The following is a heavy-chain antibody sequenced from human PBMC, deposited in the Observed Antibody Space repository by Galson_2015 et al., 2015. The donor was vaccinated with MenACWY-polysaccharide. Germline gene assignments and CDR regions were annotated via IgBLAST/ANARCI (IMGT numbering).Heavy chain of an antibody. D-gene: IGHD2-2*01. V-gene: IGHV3-11*01. CDR1: GFTFSDYY. J-gene: IGHJ5*02. CDR2: ISSSGSTI. CDR3: ASPWSSLAANWFDP. Sequence: SLRLSCAASGFTFSDYYMSWIRQAPGKGLEWVSYISSSGSTIYYADSVKGRFTISRDNAKNSLYLQMNSLRAEDTAVYYCASPWSSLAANWFDPWGQGTLVTVSS.